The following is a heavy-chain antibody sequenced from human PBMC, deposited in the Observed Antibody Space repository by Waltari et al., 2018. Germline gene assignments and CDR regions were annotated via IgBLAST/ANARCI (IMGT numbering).Heavy chain of an antibody. Sequence: QLQLQESGPGLVKPSETLSLTCTVSGGSISSSSSYWGWIRQPPGKGLEWIGSIYYSGSTYYNPSLKSRVTISVDTSKNQFSLKLSSVTAADTAVYYCARQFYGDYDIGWFYWGQGTLVTVSS. V-gene: IGHV4-39*01. CDR2: IYYSGST. CDR3: ARQFYGDYDIGWFY. CDR1: GGSISSSSSY. D-gene: IGHD4-17*01. J-gene: IGHJ4*02.